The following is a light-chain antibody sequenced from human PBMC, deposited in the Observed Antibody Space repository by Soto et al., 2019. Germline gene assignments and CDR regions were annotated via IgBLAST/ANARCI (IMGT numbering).Light chain of an antibody. Sequence: DIVMTQSALSLPVTPGEPASISCRSSQSLLHSNGYNYLDWYLQKPGQSPQIMIYLDSNRASGVPDRLSGSGSGTDLKLKISRVEAEDVGVYFCMKSIQLPITCGQGTRLEIK. J-gene: IGKJ5*01. CDR3: MKSIQLPIT. CDR1: QSLLHSNGYNY. CDR2: LDS. V-gene: IGKV2-28*01.